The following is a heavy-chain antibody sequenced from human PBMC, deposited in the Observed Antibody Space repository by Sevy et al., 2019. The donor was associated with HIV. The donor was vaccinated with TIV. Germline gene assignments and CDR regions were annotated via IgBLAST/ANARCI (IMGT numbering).Heavy chain of an antibody. V-gene: IGHV3-15*01. D-gene: IGHD3-22*01. Sequence: GGSLRLSCAVSGFTFNNAWMNWVRQAPGTGLQWVGLIKSKIDGETTDNARPMKGRFTIARDNSKNTLFLQMNGLKIDDTAVCYCATAPGYYDSAPFAYWGPGTLVTVSS. CDR3: ATAPGYYDSAPFAY. CDR1: GFTFNNAW. J-gene: IGHJ4*02. CDR2: IKSKIDGETT.